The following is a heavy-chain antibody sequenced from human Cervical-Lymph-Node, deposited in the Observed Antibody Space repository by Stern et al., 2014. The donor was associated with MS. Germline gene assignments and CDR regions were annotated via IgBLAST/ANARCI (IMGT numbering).Heavy chain of an antibody. J-gene: IGHJ4*02. V-gene: IGHV7-4-1*02. Sequence: QVQLVQSGSELKKPGASVKVSCKASGYSFTHFALNWVRHAPGQGLQWMGWINTNTGNPSYAQAFTGRFVFSLDTSVSTAYLQNSSLKAEDTAVYYCARDPHDYGDRFDYWGQGTLVTVSS. D-gene: IGHD4-17*01. CDR1: GYSFTHFA. CDR3: ARDPHDYGDRFDY. CDR2: INTNTGNP.